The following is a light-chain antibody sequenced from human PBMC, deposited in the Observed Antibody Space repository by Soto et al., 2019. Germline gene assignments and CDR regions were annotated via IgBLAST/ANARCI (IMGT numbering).Light chain of an antibody. J-gene: IGKJ3*01. CDR2: AAS. CDR1: QTLSINS. CDR3: QQYDGAPLT. V-gene: IGKV3-20*01. Sequence: EIVLTQSPDTLSLSPGERATLFCRASQTLSINSLAWYQQKPGQAPRLLIYAASTRDTGIPDRFNGSGSGTDFALTINRLEPEDFAVYYCQQYDGAPLTFVPGTKVDVK.